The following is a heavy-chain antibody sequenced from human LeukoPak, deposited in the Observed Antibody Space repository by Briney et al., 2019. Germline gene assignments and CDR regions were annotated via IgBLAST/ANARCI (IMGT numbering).Heavy chain of an antibody. V-gene: IGHV3-7*01. CDR2: MNQDGSEK. J-gene: IGHJ6*02. CDR1: GFTFSDSW. D-gene: IGHD3-16*01. CDR3: ATYTHWVAGDV. Sequence: GGSLRHFRAASGFTFSDSWMSWVRQAPGKGLEWVANMNQDGSEKDYLDSVKGRFTISRDNARNSLYLQMGSLRAEDTAVYYCATYTHWVAGDVWGQGTTVTVSS.